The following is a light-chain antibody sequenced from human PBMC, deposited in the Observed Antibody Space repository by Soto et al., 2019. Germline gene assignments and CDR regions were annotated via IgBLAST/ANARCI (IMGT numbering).Light chain of an antibody. CDR1: QIISSW. J-gene: IGKJ5*01. V-gene: IGKV1-5*01. Sequence: DIQMTQSPSTLSACVGDRVTITCRASQIISSWLAWYQQKPGKAPKLLIYDASSLESGVPSRFSGSGSGTEFTLTISSLQPDDFATYYCQQYNSYSGTFGQGTRLEI. CDR3: QQYNSYSGT. CDR2: DAS.